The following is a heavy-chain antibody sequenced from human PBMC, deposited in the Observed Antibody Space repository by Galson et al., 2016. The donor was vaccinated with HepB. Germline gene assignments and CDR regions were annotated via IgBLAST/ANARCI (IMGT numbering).Heavy chain of an antibody. D-gene: IGHD3-16*01. Sequence: SLRLSCAASGFTFSYYGMHWVRQAPGKGLEWVAVIFYDVTDKYYADSVKGRFTISRDNSKNTLYLQMNSLRAEDTAVYYCARDPGGDRFDYWAQGTLVTVSS. CDR3: ARDPGGDRFDY. CDR2: IFYDVTDK. V-gene: IGHV3-33*01. CDR1: GFTFSYYG. J-gene: IGHJ4*02.